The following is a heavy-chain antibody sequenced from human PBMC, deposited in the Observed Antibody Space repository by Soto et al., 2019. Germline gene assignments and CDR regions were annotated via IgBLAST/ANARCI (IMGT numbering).Heavy chain of an antibody. D-gene: IGHD3-10*01. CDR1: GFTFSRHA. CDR2: ISNDGATK. CDR3: ARAFLSPRSPENGFDL. Sequence: QVQLVESGGGVVQPGESLRVSSSASGFTFSRHALHWVRQAPGKGLEWLAVISNDGATKYNADSVRSRFTISRDNSKNTVSLHMHSLSSEDTAVYYCARAFLSPRSPENGFDLWGQGTVVTVSS. V-gene: IGHV3-30-3*01. J-gene: IGHJ3*01.